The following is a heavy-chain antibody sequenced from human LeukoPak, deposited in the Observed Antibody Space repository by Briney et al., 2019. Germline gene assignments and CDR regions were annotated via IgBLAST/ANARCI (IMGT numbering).Heavy chain of an antibody. CDR3: ARIGLYSSASYYFDY. CDR2: MYYGGST. D-gene: IGHD6-19*01. Sequence: SETLSLTCSVSGGPISSGSHYWGWIRQPPGKGLEGVGSMYYGGSTYHNPSLKSRVTISVDTSKNQFSLKLSSVTAADTAVYYCARIGLYSSASYYFDYWGQGTLVTVSS. CDR1: GGPISSGSHY. J-gene: IGHJ4*02. V-gene: IGHV4-39*07.